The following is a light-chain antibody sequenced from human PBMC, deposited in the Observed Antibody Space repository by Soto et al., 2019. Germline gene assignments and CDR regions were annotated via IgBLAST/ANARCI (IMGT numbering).Light chain of an antibody. CDR2: TAS. CDR1: QSISNY. Sequence: DIQMTQSPSSLSASVGDRVTITCRASQSISNYLNWYQLKPGTAPKLLIYTASSLQSGVPSRFSGSGSGTDFTLTISSLQPEDFATYYCQQSHSTPLTFGGGTKVEIK. J-gene: IGKJ4*01. CDR3: QQSHSTPLT. V-gene: IGKV1-39*01.